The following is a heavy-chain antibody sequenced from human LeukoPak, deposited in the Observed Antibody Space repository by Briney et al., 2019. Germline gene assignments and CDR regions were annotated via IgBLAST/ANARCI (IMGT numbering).Heavy chain of an antibody. Sequence: GGSLRLSCAASGFTFSSYAMHWVCQAPGKGLEWVAVISYDGSNKYYADSVKGRFTISRDNSKNTLYLQMNSLRAEDTAVYYCARDYYDSSGYYYVPLYYYYYYYMDVWGKGTTVTVSS. CDR3: ARDYYDSSGYYYVPLYYYYYYYMDV. CDR1: GFTFSSYA. CDR2: ISYDGSNK. V-gene: IGHV3-30-3*01. D-gene: IGHD3-22*01. J-gene: IGHJ6*03.